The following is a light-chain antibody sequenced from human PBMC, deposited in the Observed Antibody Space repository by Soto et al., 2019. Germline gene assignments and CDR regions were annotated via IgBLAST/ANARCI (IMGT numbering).Light chain of an antibody. V-gene: IGKV3-15*01. CDR3: QQYNNWPPYT. Sequence: EIVMTKSPATLSVSPGERATLSCRASQTVSNNLAWYQQKPGRAPRLLIYNASARATGIPARFSGSGSGTEFTLTISSLQSEDFAVYYCQQYNNWPPYTVGQGTNLKIK. CDR2: NAS. J-gene: IGKJ2*01. CDR1: QTVSNN.